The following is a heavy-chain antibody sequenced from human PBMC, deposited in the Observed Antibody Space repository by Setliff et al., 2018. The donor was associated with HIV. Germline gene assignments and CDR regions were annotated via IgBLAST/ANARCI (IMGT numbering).Heavy chain of an antibody. Sequence: GGSLRLSCAASGFTFSDYYMSWIRQAPGKGLQWVSYIDSSGSYTNYADSVKGRFTISRDNAKNPLFLQMNSLRADDTAVYYCARDRDSYGFSYFFDYWGQGTLVTV. V-gene: IGHV3-11*05. J-gene: IGHJ4*02. D-gene: IGHD5-18*01. CDR1: GFTFSDYY. CDR2: IDSSGSYT. CDR3: ARDRDSYGFSYFFDY.